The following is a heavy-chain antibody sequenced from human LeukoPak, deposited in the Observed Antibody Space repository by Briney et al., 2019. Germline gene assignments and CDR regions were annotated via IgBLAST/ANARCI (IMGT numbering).Heavy chain of an antibody. CDR1: GGSFSGYY. V-gene: IGHV4-34*01. D-gene: IGHD2-15*01. Sequence: SETLSLTCAVYGGSFSGYYWAWIRQPPGKGVVWIGEINHSGSTNYNPSLKSRVTISVDTSKNQFSLKLSSVTAADTAMYYCARGWLCSGDRCPTGLYYFAYWGQGTLVTVSS. CDR3: ARGWLCSGDRCPTGLYYFAY. J-gene: IGHJ4*02. CDR2: INHSGST.